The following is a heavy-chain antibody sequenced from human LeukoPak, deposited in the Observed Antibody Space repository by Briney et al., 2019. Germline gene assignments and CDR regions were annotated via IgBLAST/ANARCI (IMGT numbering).Heavy chain of an antibody. J-gene: IGHJ4*02. D-gene: IGHD6-13*01. CDR1: GFTVSTNY. CDR3: GGFGYEAAVDL. Sequence: GGSLRLSCAASGFTVSTNYMSWVRQAPGKGLEWVANIKPDGSETYYVDPVKGRFTISRDNAKTFLYLQMNSLRGEDTAVYYCGGFGYEAAVDLWGQGTLVTVSS. CDR2: IKPDGSET. V-gene: IGHV3-7*01.